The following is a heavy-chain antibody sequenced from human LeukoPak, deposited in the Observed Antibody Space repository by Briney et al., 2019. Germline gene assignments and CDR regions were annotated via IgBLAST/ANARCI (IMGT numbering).Heavy chain of an antibody. CDR2: IHYSGSS. CDR1: GDSTSNFY. V-gene: IGHV4-59*08. J-gene: IGHJ5*01. Sequence: SETLSLTCTVSGDSTSNFYWNWIRQSPGKRLKWIGNIHYSGSSVYNPSLKSRGTISIDTSRRQFFLKLNSVTAADTAVYFCALAPNSNWFDFWGPGTLVTVSS. CDR3: ALAPNSNWFDF. D-gene: IGHD2-8*01.